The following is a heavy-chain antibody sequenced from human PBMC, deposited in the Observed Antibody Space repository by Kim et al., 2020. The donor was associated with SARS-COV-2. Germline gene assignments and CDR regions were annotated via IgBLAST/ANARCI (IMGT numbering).Heavy chain of an antibody. V-gene: IGHV3-7*01. J-gene: IGHJ4*02. CDR3: ARDRPHEAFDY. Sequence: KSYVDSVKGRFTISRDTAKTSLYLQMNSLRAEDTAVYYCARDRPHEAFDYWGQGTLVTVSS. CDR2: K.